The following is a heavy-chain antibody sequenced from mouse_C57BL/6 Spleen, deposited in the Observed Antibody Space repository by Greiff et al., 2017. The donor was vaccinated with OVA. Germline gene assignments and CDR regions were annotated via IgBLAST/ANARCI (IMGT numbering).Heavy chain of an antibody. V-gene: IGHV5-17*01. CDR1: GFTFSDYG. CDR3: ARRGAHSFYY. Sequence: EVMLVESGGGLVKPGGSLKLSCAASGFTFSDYGMHWVRQAPEKGLEWVAYISSGSSTIYYADTVKGRFTISRDNAKNTLFLQMTSLRSEDPALYYCARRGAHSFYYWCHGPTLPVSS. J-gene: IGHJ2*01. CDR2: ISSGSSTI.